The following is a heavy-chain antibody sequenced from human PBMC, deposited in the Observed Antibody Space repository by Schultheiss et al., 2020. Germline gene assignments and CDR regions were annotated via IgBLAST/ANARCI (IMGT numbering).Heavy chain of an antibody. V-gene: IGHV3-23*01. CDR1: GFTFSDQY. CDR3: ANGGGGYDSSGYLVDY. Sequence: GGSLRLSCAASGFTFSDQYMDWVRQAPGKGLEWVSAISGSGGSTYYADSVKGRFTISRDNSKNTLYLQMNSLRAEDTAVYYCANGGGGYDSSGYLVDYWGQGTLVTVAS. CDR2: ISGSGGST. J-gene: IGHJ4*02. D-gene: IGHD3-22*01.